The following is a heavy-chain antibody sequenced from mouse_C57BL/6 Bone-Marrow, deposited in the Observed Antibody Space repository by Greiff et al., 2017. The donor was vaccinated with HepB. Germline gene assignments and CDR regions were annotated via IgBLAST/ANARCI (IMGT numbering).Heavy chain of an antibody. CDR1: GYTFTSYW. CDR2: IDPSDSYT. V-gene: IGHV1-50*01. Sequence: VQLQQSGAELVKPGASVKLSCKASGYTFTSYWMQWVNQRPGQGLEWIGEIDPSDSYTNYNQKFKGKATLTVDTSSSTAYMQLSSLTSEDSAVYYCAFYYYGSKGYYFDYWGQGTTLTVSS. D-gene: IGHD1-1*01. CDR3: AFYYYGSKGYYFDY. J-gene: IGHJ2*01.